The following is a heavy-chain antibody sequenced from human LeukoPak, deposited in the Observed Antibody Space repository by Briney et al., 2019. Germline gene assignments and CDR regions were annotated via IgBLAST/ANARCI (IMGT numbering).Heavy chain of an antibody. CDR1: GGSISSYY. J-gene: IGHJ1*01. V-gene: IGHV4-59*01. D-gene: IGHD6-13*01. Sequence: SETLSLTCTVSGGSISSYYWSWIRQPPGKGLEWIGYIYYSGSTNYNPSLKSRVTISVDTSKNQFSLKLSSVTAADTAVYYCARGRPVLGYSSSWYPRNNFQHWGQGTLVTVSS. CDR2: IYYSGST. CDR3: ARGRPVLGYSSSWYPRNNFQH.